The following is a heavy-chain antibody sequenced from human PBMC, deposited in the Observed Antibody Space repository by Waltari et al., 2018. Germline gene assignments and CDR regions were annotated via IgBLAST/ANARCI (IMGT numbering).Heavy chain of an antibody. CDR3: ARTGGHCTGGVCYSYYYGMDV. V-gene: IGHV3-53*01. J-gene: IGHJ6*02. Sequence: EVQLVESGGGLIQPGGSLRLSCAASGFTVSSNYMSWVRQAPGKGLGWVSVIYSGGSTYYADSVKGRFTISRDNSKNTLYLQMNSLRAEDTTVYYCARTGGHCTGGVCYSYYYGMDVWGQGTTVTVSS. D-gene: IGHD2-8*02. CDR2: IYSGGST. CDR1: GFTVSSNY.